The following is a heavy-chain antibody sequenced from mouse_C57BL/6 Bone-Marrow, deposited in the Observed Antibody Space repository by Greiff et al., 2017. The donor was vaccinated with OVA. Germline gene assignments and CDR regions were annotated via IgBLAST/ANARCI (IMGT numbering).Heavy chain of an antibody. V-gene: IGHV1-64*01. CDR1: GYTFTSYW. CDR3: ARWRPGYFDV. Sequence: QVQLQQSGAELVKPGASVKLSCKASGYTFTSYWMHWVKQRPGQGLEWIGMIHPNSGSTNYNEKLKSKATLTVDKSSSTAYMQLSSLTSEDSAVYYCARWRPGYFDVWGTGTTVTVSS. J-gene: IGHJ1*03. CDR2: IHPNSGST.